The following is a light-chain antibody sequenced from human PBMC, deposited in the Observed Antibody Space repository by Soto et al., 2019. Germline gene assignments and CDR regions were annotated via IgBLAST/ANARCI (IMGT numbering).Light chain of an antibody. J-gene: IGLJ2*01. Sequence: QSALTQPASVSGSPGQSITISCTGISGDIGTYNYVSWYRQHPGKAPIFIIYGVSNRPSGVSSRFSGSRSGNTASLTISGLQDEDEAEYYCSSYSSSTLEFGGGTKVTVL. CDR2: GVS. V-gene: IGLV2-14*01. CDR1: SGDIGTYNY. CDR3: SSYSSSTLE.